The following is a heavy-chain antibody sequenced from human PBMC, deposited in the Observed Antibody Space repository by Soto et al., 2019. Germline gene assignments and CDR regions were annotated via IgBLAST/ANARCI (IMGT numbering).Heavy chain of an antibody. D-gene: IGHD3-3*01. V-gene: IGHV4-34*01. CDR2: INHSGST. CDR1: GGYFSGYD. J-gene: IGHJ4*02. CDR3: ARGRRYDFWSGYPAKYYFDY. Sequence: SETLSLTCAVYGGYFSGYDWSWIRQPPGKGLEWIGEINHSGSTNYNPSLKSRVTISVDTSKNQFSLKLSSVTAADTAVYYCARGRRYDFWSGYPAKYYFDYWGQGTLVTVSS.